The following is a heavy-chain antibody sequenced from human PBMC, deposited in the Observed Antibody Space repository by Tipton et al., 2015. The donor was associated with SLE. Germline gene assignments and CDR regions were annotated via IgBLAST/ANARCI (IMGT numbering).Heavy chain of an antibody. CDR1: GVSIRSSSYY. CDR2: ILDGGYT. D-gene: IGHD7-27*01. CDR3: ARHEDWGIDY. J-gene: IGHJ4*02. V-gene: IGHV4-39*01. Sequence: LRLSCTVSGVSIRSSSYYWGWIRQPPGKGLDWIGTILDGGYTYYNPSLKSRVTISVDTSKNQFSMRLSSVTAADTAVYYCARHEDWGIDYWGQGTLVTVSS.